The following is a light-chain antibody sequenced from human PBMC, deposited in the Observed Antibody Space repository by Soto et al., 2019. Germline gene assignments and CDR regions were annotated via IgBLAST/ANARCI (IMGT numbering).Light chain of an antibody. V-gene: IGLV7-43*01. J-gene: IGLJ3*02. CDR3: LLYHGAAPV. CDR1: TGAVTSDYY. CDR2: STY. Sequence: QAVVTQEPSLTVSPGGTVTLTCASSTGAVTSDYYPNWLQQKPGQAPRSLIHSTYTRHFRTPARFSGSLLGGKAALTVSDVQPEDEADYYCLLYHGAAPVFGGGTKLTVL.